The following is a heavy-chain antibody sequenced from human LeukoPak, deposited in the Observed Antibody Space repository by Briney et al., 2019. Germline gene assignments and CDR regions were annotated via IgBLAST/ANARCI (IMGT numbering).Heavy chain of an antibody. D-gene: IGHD3-10*02. J-gene: IGHJ4*02. CDR1: GVSISSTSYY. Sequence: PSETLSLTCTVSGVSISSTSYYWGWIRQPPGKGLEWIGSIYYSGRTYYNPSLKSRLTISVDTSKNNFSLKLSSVTAADTAVYYCVRLLTVRGVHSPPDYWGQGTLVTVSS. CDR2: IYYSGRT. V-gene: IGHV4-39*02. CDR3: VRLLTVRGVHSPPDY.